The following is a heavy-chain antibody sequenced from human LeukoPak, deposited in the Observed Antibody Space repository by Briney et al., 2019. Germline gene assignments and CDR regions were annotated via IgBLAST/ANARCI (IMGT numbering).Heavy chain of an antibody. CDR2: IYYSGST. CDR1: GGSISSYY. V-gene: IGHV4-59*01. D-gene: IGHD3-16*01. J-gene: IGHJ6*02. CDR3: ARELGYYYGMDV. Sequence: SETLSLTCTVSGGSISSYYWSWIRQPPGKGLEWIGYIYYSGSTKYNPSLKSRITISVDTSKNQFSLKLSSVTAADTAVYYCARELGYYYGMDVWGQGTTVTVSS.